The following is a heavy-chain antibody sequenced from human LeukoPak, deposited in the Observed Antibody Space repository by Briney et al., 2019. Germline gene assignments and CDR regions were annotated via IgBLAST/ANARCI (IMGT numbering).Heavy chain of an antibody. J-gene: IGHJ3*02. Sequence: PGGSLRLSCAASGFTVSSNYMSWVRQAPGKGLEWGSVIYSGGSTYYADSVKGRFTISRDNSKNTLYLQMNSLRAEDTAVYYCARGYCTSTSCYKWWAFDIWGQGTTVTVSS. CDR3: ARGYCTSTSCYKWWAFDI. V-gene: IGHV3-66*02. CDR1: GFTVSSNY. D-gene: IGHD2-2*02. CDR2: IYSGGST.